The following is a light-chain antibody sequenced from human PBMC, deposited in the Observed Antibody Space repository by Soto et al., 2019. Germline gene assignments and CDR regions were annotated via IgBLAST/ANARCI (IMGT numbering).Light chain of an antibody. V-gene: IGKV1-17*01. CDR2: AAS. Sequence: DIQMTQSPSSLSASVGDRVTITCRASQGISNLLGWFQHKPGKAPKRLIYAASSLQGGVPPRFSGSGSGTAFTLTTAGLQPEDFADYYCLQHNTYPYTFGQGNKLEIK. CDR1: QGISNL. J-gene: IGKJ2*01. CDR3: LQHNTYPYT.